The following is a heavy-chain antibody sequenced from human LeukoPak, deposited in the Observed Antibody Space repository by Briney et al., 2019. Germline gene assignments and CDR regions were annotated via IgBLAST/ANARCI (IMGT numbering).Heavy chain of an antibody. CDR1: GFTVSSNY. V-gene: IGHV3-53*01. CDR2: IYSGGST. J-gene: IGHJ4*02. D-gene: IGHD2-2*01. CDR3: AKGHIVVVPGYFDY. Sequence: PGGSLRLSCAASGFTVSSNYMSWVRQAPGKGLEWVSVIYSGGSTYYADSVKGRFTISRDNSKNTLYLQMNSLRAEDTAVYYCAKGHIVVVPGYFDYWGQGTLVTVSS.